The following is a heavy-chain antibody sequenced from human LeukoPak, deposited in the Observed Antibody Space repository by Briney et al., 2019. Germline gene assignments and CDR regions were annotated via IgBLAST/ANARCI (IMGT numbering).Heavy chain of an antibody. CDR2: INPNSRGT. Sequence: GSSLKVSCKASGYTFTAYYMHGVRQTPGQELESVGWINPNSRGTNYAQKVQGRVTMTRDTSISTAYMELSRLRCDDTAVYYCARDGIYMAAASWFDPWGQGTLVTVSS. V-gene: IGHV1-2*02. J-gene: IGHJ5*02. CDR1: GYTFTAYY. D-gene: IGHD6-13*01. CDR3: ARDGIYMAAASWFDP.